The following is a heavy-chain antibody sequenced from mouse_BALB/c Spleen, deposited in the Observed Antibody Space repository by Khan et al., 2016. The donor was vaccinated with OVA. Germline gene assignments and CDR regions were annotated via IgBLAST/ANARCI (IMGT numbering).Heavy chain of an antibody. CDR3: TRQLRLRVFPY. CDR1: GYTFTSYV. D-gene: IGHD1-2*01. J-gene: IGHJ3*01. Sequence: VQLQQSGPELVKPGASVKMSCMVSGYTFTSYVIHWVRQKPGQDLEWIGYIYPYNDDTKYNEKFKGKATLTSDKSSSTAFMELSCLTSEDSAAFCCTRQLRLRVFPYWGQGALVTVSA. V-gene: IGHV1S136*01. CDR2: IYPYNDDT.